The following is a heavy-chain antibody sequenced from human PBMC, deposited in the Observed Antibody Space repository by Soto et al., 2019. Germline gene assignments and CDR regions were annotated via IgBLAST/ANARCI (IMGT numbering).Heavy chain of an antibody. D-gene: IGHD2-2*01. V-gene: IGHV1-69*01. CDR1: GGTFSSYA. CDR2: IIPISGTA. CDR3: ARSQGSSTSLEIYYYYYYGMDV. Sequence: QVQLVQSGAEVKKPGSSVKVSCKASGGTFSSYAISWVRQAPGPGLEWMGGIIPISGTANYAQKFQVRVTITADESTSTAYMELSSLRSEDTAVYYCARSQGSSTSLEIYYYYYYGMDVWGQGTTVTVSS. J-gene: IGHJ6*02.